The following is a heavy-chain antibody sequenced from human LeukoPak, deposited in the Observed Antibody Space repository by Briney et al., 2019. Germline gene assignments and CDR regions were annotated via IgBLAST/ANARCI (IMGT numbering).Heavy chain of an antibody. CDR1: GATFSSYA. D-gene: IGHD2-15*01. Sequence: GASVKVSCKASGATFSSYAISWVRQAPGQGLEWMGGIIPIFGTANYAQKFQGRVTITADKSTSTAYMELSSLRSEDTAVYYCARAEDIVVVVAATTLDYWGQGTLVTVSS. V-gene: IGHV1-69*06. CDR3: ARAEDIVVVVAATTLDY. CDR2: IIPIFGTA. J-gene: IGHJ4*02.